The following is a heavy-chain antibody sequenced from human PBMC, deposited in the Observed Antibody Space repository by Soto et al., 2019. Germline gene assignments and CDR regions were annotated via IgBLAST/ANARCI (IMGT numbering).Heavy chain of an antibody. Sequence: QVQLQESGPGLVKPSETLSLTCTVSGGSISSYYWSWIRQPPGKGLELIGYIYYSGSTNYHPSLKSRVTVSVDTSKNQFSLKVSSVTAADTAVYYCARDASSGWYYFDYWGQGTLVTVSS. V-gene: IGHV4-59*01. CDR2: IYYSGST. J-gene: IGHJ4*02. D-gene: IGHD6-19*01. CDR1: GGSISSYY. CDR3: ARDASSGWYYFDY.